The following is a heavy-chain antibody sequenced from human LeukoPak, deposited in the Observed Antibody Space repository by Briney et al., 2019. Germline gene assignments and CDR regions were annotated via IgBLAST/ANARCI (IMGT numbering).Heavy chain of an antibody. D-gene: IGHD5-18*01. Sequence: SETLSLTCTVSGGSISNYYWSWIRQPAGKGLEWIGRIYTSGSTNYNPSLKSRVTISVDTSKNQFSLKLSSVTAADTAVYYCAREDRRRGYSYGKGAFDIWGQGTMVTVSS. CDR1: GGSISNYY. J-gene: IGHJ3*02. V-gene: IGHV4-4*07. CDR2: IYTSGST. CDR3: AREDRRRGYSYGKGAFDI.